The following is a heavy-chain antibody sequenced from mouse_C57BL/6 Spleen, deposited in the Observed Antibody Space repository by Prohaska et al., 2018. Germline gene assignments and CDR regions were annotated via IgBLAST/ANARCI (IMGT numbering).Heavy chain of an antibody. CDR3: ARSGASHFAY. CDR2: IFPGDDNT. J-gene: IGHJ3*01. CDR1: GYTFTDYY. D-gene: IGHD3-1*01. V-gene: IGHV1-75*01. Sequence: QVQLQQSGPELVKPGASVKISCKAFGYTFTDYYINWVKQRPGQGLEWIGWIFPGDDNTYYNEKFKGKATLTVDKSSTTAYMLLSSLTSEDSAVYFCARSGASHFAYWGQGTLVTVSA.